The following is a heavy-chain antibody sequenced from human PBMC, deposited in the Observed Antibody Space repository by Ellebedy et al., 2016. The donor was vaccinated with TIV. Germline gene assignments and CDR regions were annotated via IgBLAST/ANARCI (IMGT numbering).Heavy chain of an antibody. V-gene: IGHV4-31*03. Sequence: MPSETLSLTCTVSGGSISSGGYYRSWIRQHPGKGLEWIGYIYYSGSTYYNPSLKSRVTISVDTSKNQFSLKLSSVTAADTAVYYCAREIAAAERFIDDWFDPWGQGTLVTVSS. CDR1: GGSISSGGYY. CDR2: IYYSGST. D-gene: IGHD6-13*01. CDR3: AREIAAAERFIDDWFDP. J-gene: IGHJ5*02.